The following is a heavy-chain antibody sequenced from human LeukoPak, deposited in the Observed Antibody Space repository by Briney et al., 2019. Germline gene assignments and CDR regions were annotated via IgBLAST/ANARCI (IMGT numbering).Heavy chain of an antibody. V-gene: IGHV4-34*01. CDR1: GGSFSGYY. Sequence: SETLSLTCAVYGGSFSGYYWSWIRQPPGKGLEWIGEINHSGSTNYNPSLKGRVTISVDTSKNQFSLKLSSVTAADTAVYYCARGLSYDFWSGPYYYYYMDVWGKGTTVTVSS. CDR2: INHSGST. CDR3: ARGLSYDFWSGPYYYYYMDV. D-gene: IGHD3-3*01. J-gene: IGHJ6*03.